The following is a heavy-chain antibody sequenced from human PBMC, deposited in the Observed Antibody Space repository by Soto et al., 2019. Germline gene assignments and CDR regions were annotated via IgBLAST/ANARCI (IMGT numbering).Heavy chain of an antibody. J-gene: IGHJ5*02. D-gene: IGHD1-7*01. V-gene: IGHV3-23*01. CDR2: ISGSGSAT. CDR3: AKDINGTGTNVIYAS. CDR1: GFSFSTYA. Sequence: EVQLLESGGSLVQPGGSLRLSCAASGFSFSTYAMGWVRQAPGKGLEWVSAISGSGSATYYADPVKGRFTISRDNSKDTLYLQMNSLRAGDTAVYYCAKDINGTGTNVIYASWGQGSLVTVSS.